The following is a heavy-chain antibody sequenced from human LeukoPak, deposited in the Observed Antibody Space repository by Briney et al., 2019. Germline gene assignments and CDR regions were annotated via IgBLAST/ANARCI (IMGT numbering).Heavy chain of an antibody. D-gene: IGHD1-26*01. CDR1: GVSVINAF. V-gene: IGHV3-15*05. CDR3: TTIDYRGRFYYMDV. J-gene: IGHJ6*03. CDR2: IKSKSDGGTT. Sequence: PGGSLRLACAEPGVSVINAFMCCVRQAPGKGLECIGRIKSKSDGGTTDYAAPVKGRFSISRDDSKNTLYLQMNSLKTEDSAVYHCTTIDYRGRFYYMDVGGKGTTVTVSS.